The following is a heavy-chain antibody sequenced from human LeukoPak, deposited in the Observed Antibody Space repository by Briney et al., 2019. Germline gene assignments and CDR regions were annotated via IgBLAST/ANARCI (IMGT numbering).Heavy chain of an antibody. CDR1: GFTFVSYS. CDR2: SSSGSTYI. V-gene: IGHV3-21*01. Sequence: GGSLRLSCEGSGFTFVSYSLHWVRQAPGKGLEWVSSSSSGSTYIYYADSVRGRFTMSRDNARNSLYLQVNSLRPEDTAVYYCARSVGVAGGFDYWGQGTLVTVSS. D-gene: IGHD6-19*01. CDR3: ARSVGVAGGFDY. J-gene: IGHJ4*02.